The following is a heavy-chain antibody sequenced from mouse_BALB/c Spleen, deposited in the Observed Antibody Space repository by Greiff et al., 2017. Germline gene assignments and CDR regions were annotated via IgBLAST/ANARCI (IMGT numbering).Heavy chain of an antibody. CDR2: INPYNDGT. J-gene: IGHJ4*01. V-gene: IGHV1-14*01. CDR3: ARGCAYYGNYLYAMDY. CDR1: GYTFTSYV. D-gene: IGHD2-10*01. Sequence: VQLKESGPELVKPGASVKMSCKASGYTFTSYVMHWVKQKPGQGLEWIGYINPYNDGTKYNEKFKGKATLTSDKSSSTAYMELSSLTSEDSAVYYCARGCAYYGNYLYAMDYWGQGTSVTVSA.